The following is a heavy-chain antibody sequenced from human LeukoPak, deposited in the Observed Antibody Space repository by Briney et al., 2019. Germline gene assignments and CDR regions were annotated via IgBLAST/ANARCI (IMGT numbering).Heavy chain of an antibody. J-gene: IGHJ5*02. CDR2: IYYSGST. Sequence: SQTLSLTCTVSGGSISSGDYYWSWIRQPPGTGLEWIGYIYYSGSTYYNPSLKSRVTISVDTSKNQFSLKLSSVTATDTAVYYCAREMTTESNWFDPWGQGTLVTVSS. CDR1: GGSISSGDYY. CDR3: AREMTTESNWFDP. V-gene: IGHV4-30-4*01. D-gene: IGHD4-17*01.